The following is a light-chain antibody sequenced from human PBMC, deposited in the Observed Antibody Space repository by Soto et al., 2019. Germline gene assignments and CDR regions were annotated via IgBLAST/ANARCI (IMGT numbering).Light chain of an antibody. V-gene: IGKV3-20*01. Sequence: PGERATLPWSASQSISNFLAWYQQKPGQPPRLLIYDASKRATDIPDRFIGSGSGADFTLTISRLEPEDFAVYYCQQYGSSPRTFGQGTRLAI. CDR3: QQYGSSPRT. CDR2: DAS. CDR1: QSISNF. J-gene: IGKJ5*01.